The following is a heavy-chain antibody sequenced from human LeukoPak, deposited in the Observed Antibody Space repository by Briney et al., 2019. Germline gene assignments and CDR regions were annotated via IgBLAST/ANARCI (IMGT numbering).Heavy chain of an antibody. CDR3: ARSRGRLAQLDF. V-gene: IGHV4-38-2*02. Sequence: SEALSLTCTVSGYSLTSGYYWGWIRQPPGKGLEWIGSIYHSGSTYYNPPLKSRVTISVDTSKNQFSLKVRSVTAADTAVYYCARSRGRLAQLDFWGQGTLVTVSS. J-gene: IGHJ4*02. CDR2: IYHSGST. D-gene: IGHD6-25*01. CDR1: GYSLTSGYY.